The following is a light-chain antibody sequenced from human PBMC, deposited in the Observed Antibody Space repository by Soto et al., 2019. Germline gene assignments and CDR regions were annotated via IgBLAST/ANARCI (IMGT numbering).Light chain of an antibody. CDR1: QSVSSN. CDR2: GAS. V-gene: IGKV3-15*01. CDR3: QQYNNWPWT. J-gene: IGKJ1*01. Sequence: EIVMTQSPATLSVSPGERGTLSCRASQSVSSNLAWYQQKPGQAPRLLIYGASTRATGIPARFSGSRSGTEFTLTSRSLQSEDFAVYYCQQYNNWPWTFGQGTKVEIK.